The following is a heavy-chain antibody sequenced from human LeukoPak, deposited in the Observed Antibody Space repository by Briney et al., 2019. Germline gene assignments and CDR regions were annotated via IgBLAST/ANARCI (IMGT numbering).Heavy chain of an antibody. D-gene: IGHD1/OR15-1a*01. CDR3: AKEGTASKPSDLDY. CDR2: IRYDGSNK. Sequence: GGSLRLSCAASGFIFSDYGMHWVRQAPGKGLEWVAFIRYDGSNKYYLDCVKGRFTISRDSSKNTVYLQVNSLRAEDTAVYYCAKEGTASKPSDLDYWGQGTLVTVSS. J-gene: IGHJ4*02. CDR1: GFIFSDYG. V-gene: IGHV3-30*02.